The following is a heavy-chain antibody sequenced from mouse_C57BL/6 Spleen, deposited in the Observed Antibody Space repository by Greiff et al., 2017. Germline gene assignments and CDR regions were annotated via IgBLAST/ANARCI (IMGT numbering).Heavy chain of an antibody. CDR2: ISSGGSYT. CDR3: ARTYYSKEGAMDY. CDR1: GFPFSSYG. J-gene: IGHJ4*01. V-gene: IGHV5-6*01. D-gene: IGHD2-5*01. Sequence: EVQLQQSGGDLVKPGGSLKLSCAASGFPFSSYGMSWVRQTPDKRLEWVATISSGGSYTYYPNSVKGRFTISRDNAKNTLYLQMSSLKSEDTAMYYCARTYYSKEGAMDYWGQGTSVTVSS.